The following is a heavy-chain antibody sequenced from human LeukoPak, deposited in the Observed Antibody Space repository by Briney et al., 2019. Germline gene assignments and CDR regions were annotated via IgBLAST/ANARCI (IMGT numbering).Heavy chain of an antibody. D-gene: IGHD4-11*01. J-gene: IGHJ4*02. Sequence: PGGSLRLSCAASGFGFSNYWMSWVRQAPGKGLEWVANMNEDGSEKNYVDSVKGRFPISRDNAQDSLYLQMNSLRAEDTAVYYCARDRGYSNFDYWGQGTLLTVSS. CDR1: GFGFSNYW. V-gene: IGHV3-7*01. CDR3: ARDRGYSNFDY. CDR2: MNEDGSEK.